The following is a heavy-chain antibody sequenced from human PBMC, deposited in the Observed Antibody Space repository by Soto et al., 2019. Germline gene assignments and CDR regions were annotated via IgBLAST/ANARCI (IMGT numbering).Heavy chain of an antibody. D-gene: IGHD4-17*01. J-gene: IGHJ6*02. V-gene: IGHV5-51*01. CDR1: GYSCTSYW. CDR2: IYPGDSDT. CDR3: ARRAVTTWGYYYYYGMDV. Sequence: TGESLKICCKGAGYSCTSYWIGWVRQMPGKGLEWMGIIYPGDSDTRYSPSFQGQVTISADKSISTAYLQWSSLKASDTAMYYCARRAVTTWGYYYYYGMDVWGQGTTVTV.